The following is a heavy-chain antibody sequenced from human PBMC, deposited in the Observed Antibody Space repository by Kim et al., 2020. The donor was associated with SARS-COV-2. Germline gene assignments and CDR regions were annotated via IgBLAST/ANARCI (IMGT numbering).Heavy chain of an antibody. CDR3: ARGGGLYDSSGYYPMGIDY. D-gene: IGHD3-22*01. Sequence: RVTISVDTSKNQFSLKLSSVTAADTAVYYCARGGGLYDSSGYYPMGIDYWGQGTLVTVSS. V-gene: IGHV4-59*09. J-gene: IGHJ4*02.